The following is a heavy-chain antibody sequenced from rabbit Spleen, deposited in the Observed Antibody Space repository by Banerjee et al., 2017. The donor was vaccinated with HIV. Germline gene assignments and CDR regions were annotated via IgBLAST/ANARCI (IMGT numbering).Heavy chain of an antibody. V-gene: IGHV1S45*01. J-gene: IGHJ3*01. CDR2: INSFSGSA. D-gene: IGHD2-1*01. CDR3: ARGGITTMMMVTRLDL. CDR1: GFSLSYGYV. Sequence: QEQLEESGGDLVKPGGSLTLTCTASGFSLSYGYVMCWVRQAPGKGLEWIACINSFSGSAVYATWAKGRLTISKASWTTVTLQMTSLSAADTATYFCARGGITTMMMVTRLDLWGPGTLVTVS.